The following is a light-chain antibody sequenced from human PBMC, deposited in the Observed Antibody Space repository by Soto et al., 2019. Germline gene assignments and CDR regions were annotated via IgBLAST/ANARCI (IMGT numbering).Light chain of an antibody. Sequence: QSALTQPVSVSGSPGQSITISCTGTNSDVGRYNLVSWYQQRPGQAPQVLIYEVTKRPSGVSDRFSGSKSGNTASLTISGLQAEDEGEYFCCSYASSTTYVIFGGGTKLTVL. V-gene: IGLV2-23*02. CDR1: NSDVGRYNL. CDR2: EVT. J-gene: IGLJ2*01. CDR3: CSYASSTTYVI.